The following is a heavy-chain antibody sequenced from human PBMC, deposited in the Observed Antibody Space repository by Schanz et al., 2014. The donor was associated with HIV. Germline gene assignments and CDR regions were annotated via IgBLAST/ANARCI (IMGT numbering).Heavy chain of an antibody. J-gene: IGHJ2*01. CDR2: IWYDGTNI. D-gene: IGHD1-1*01. CDR1: GFTFRNFG. CDR3: ARGRNGMGV. Sequence: EQLVESGGGVVQPGKSLRLSCAASGFTFRNFGMHWVRQAPGKGLEGVAVIWYDGTNIDYADSGKGRFTVSRDNSNNTLYLQMNSLTVDDTAVYYCARGRNGMGVWGRGTLVTVSS. V-gene: IGHV3-33*01.